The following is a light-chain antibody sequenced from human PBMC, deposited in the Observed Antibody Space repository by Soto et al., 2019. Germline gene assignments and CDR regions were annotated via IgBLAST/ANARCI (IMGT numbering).Light chain of an antibody. Sequence: QSVLTQPPSAFGSPGQSVTISCSGTSRDVGYSNYVAWYQQHPGKAPKLIIYEVSHRFSGLSYRFSGSKSGNTASLTISGLQAEDEGDYYCTSFAPGRIYVFGSGTKVTVL. J-gene: IGLJ1*01. CDR1: SRDVGYSNY. CDR3: TSFAPGRIYV. V-gene: IGLV2-14*03. CDR2: EVS.